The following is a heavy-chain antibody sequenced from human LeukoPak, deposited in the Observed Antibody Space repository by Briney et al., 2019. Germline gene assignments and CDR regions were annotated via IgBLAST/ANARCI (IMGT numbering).Heavy chain of an antibody. CDR1: GGSVSSGSYY. CDR2: IYYSGSS. V-gene: IGHV4-61*01. Sequence: SETLSLTCTVSGGSVSSGSYYWSWIRQPPGKGLEWIGNIYYSGSSNYNPSLKSRVTISVDTSKNQFSLKLSSVTAADTAVYYCARHEYDFWNGYDYWGQGTLVTVSS. J-gene: IGHJ4*02. D-gene: IGHD3-3*01. CDR3: ARHEYDFWNGYDY.